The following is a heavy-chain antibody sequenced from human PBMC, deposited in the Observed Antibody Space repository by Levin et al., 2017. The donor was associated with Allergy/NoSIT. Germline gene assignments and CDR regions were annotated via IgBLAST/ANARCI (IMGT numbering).Heavy chain of an antibody. J-gene: IGHJ2*01. CDR3: ARGHGSSIWDFDP. CDR1: GYTFTNYD. CDR2: LNPNRGNT. V-gene: IGHV1-8*01. D-gene: IGHD6-13*01. Sequence: ASVKVSCKASGYTFTNYDINWVRQATGQGLEWMECLNPNRGNTGYAQKFQGRVTITRTTPTSTAYMEVSSLRSDDTAVYYCARGHGSSIWDFDPWGRGTQVTVSS.